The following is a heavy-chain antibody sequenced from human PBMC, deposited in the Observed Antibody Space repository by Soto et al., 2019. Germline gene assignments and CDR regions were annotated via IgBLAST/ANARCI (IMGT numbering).Heavy chain of an antibody. J-gene: IGHJ5*02. CDR2: IYHSGST. D-gene: IGHD1-7*01. CDR1: GGSISSGGYS. Sequence: SETLSLTCAVSGGSISSGGYSWSWIRQPPGKGLEWIGYIYHSGSTYYNPSLKSRVTISVDRSKNQFSLKLSPVTAADTAVYYCARRNYADHWGQGTLVTVSS. V-gene: IGHV4-30-2*01. CDR3: ARRNYADH.